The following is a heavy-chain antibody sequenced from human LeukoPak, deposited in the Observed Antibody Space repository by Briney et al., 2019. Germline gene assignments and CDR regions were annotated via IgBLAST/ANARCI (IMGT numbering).Heavy chain of an antibody. CDR2: INHSGST. CDR3: ARGTENIAVAAPHYFDY. Sequence: SETLSLTCAVYGGSFSGYYWSWIRQPPGKGLEWIGEINHSGSTNYNPSLKSRVTISVDTSKNQFSLKLSSVTAADTAVYYCARGTENIAVAAPHYFDYWGQGTLVTVSS. CDR1: GGSFSGYY. J-gene: IGHJ4*02. D-gene: IGHD6-19*01. V-gene: IGHV4-34*01.